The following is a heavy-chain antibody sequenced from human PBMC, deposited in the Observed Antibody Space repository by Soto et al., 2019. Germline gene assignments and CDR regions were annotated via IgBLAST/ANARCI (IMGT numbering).Heavy chain of an antibody. Sequence: VPTLVNPTESLTLTCTVSGFSLSNARMGVSWIRQPPGKALEWLAHIFSNDEKSYSTSLKSRLTISKDTSKSQVVLTMTNMDPVDTATYYCARYKAPWDSSGYYYDYWGQGTLVTVSS. D-gene: IGHD3-22*01. V-gene: IGHV2-26*01. CDR3: ARYKAPWDSSGYYYDY. J-gene: IGHJ4*02. CDR1: GFSLSNARMG. CDR2: IFSNDEK.